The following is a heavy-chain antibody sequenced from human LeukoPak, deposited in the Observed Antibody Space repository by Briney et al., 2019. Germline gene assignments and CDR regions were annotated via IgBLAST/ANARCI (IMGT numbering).Heavy chain of an antibody. Sequence: GGSLRLSCAASGFTFSDYAMNWVRQAPGKGLEWVSSISSSSSYIYYADSVKGRFTISRDNAKNSLYLQMNSLRAEDTAVYYCAATIRARWFDPWGQGTLVTVSS. CDR3: AATIRARWFDP. CDR2: ISSSSSYI. J-gene: IGHJ5*02. CDR1: GFTFSDYA. V-gene: IGHV3-21*01.